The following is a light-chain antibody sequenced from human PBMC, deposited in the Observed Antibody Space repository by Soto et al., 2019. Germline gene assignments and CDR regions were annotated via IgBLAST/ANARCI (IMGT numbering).Light chain of an antibody. Sequence: IFSQSPGTLSLYQRERATLSCRASQSVSNNYLAWYQQKPGQAPRLLIYGASNRATGIPDRFSGSASGTEFTLTSSSLQAEECAVYYKRVYDPWHTLGRGTQLEIK. CDR2: GAS. J-gene: IGKJ5*01. CDR1: QSVSNNY. CDR3: RVYDPWHT. V-gene: IGKV3-20*01.